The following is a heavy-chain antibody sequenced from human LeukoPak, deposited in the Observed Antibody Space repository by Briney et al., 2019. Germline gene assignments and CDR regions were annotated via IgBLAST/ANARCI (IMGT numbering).Heavy chain of an antibody. CDR2: ISSSSSYI. V-gene: IGHV3-21*01. J-gene: IGHJ4*02. Sequence: PGGSLRLSCAASGFTFSRYTMNWVRQAPGKGLEWVSSISSSSSYIYYADSVKGRFTISRDNAKNSLYLQMNSLRAEDTAVYYCARDEDDYVWGSYRFLPADFDYWGQGTLVTVSS. D-gene: IGHD3-16*02. CDR1: GFTFSRYT. CDR3: ARDEDDYVWGSYRFLPADFDY.